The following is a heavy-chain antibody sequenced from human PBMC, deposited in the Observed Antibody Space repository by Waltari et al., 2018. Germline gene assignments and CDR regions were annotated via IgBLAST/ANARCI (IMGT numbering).Heavy chain of an antibody. CDR2: IKSKTDGGTT. D-gene: IGHD1-26*01. J-gene: IGHJ4*02. Sequence: EVQLVESGGGLVKPGGSLRLSCAASGFTFSNAWMSWARQAPGKGREWVGRIKSKTDGGTTYYSAPVKGRFTISIDDSKNTLYLQMNSLKTEDTAVYYCTTEMGKWESWCQGTLVTVSS. CDR3: TTEMGKWES. V-gene: IGHV3-15*01. CDR1: GFTFSNAW.